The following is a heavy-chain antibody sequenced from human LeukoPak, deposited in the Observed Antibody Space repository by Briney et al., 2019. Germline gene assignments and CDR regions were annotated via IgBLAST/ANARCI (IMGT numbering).Heavy chain of an antibody. V-gene: IGHV4-4*07. CDR3: ARSSSTRLGDYYYYMDV. Sequence: SETLSLTCTVSGGSISSYYWSWIRQPAGKGLEWIGRIYTSGGTNYNPSLKSRVTISVDKSKNQFSLKLCSVTAADTAVYYCARSSSTRLGDYYYYMDVWGKGTTVTVSS. CDR2: IYTSGGT. CDR1: GGSISSYY. D-gene: IGHD2-2*01. J-gene: IGHJ6*03.